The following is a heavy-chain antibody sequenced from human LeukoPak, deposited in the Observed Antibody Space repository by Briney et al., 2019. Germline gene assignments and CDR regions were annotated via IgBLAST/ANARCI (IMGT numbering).Heavy chain of an antibody. CDR1: GFTFSNFA. CDR3: ARDSGRSATYFNY. D-gene: IGHD3-10*01. Sequence: GGSLRLSCAASGFTFSNFAMHWVRRAPGKGLEWVAGISYDAGKTYYADSVRGRFTISRDTSKNTLYLQMNGLRAEDTAVYYCARDSGRSATYFNYWGQGTLVTVSS. J-gene: IGHJ4*02. CDR2: ISYDAGKT. V-gene: IGHV3-30*04.